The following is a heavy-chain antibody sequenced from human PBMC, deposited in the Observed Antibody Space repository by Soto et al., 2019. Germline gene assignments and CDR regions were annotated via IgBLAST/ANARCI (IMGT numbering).Heavy chain of an antibody. Sequence: QVQLQESGPGLVKPSQTLSLTCTVSGGSISSGGYYGSWIRQHPGKGLEWIGYIYYSGSTYYNPSLKSRVTISVDTSKNQFSLKLSSVTAADTAVYYCARFGYSYANNWFDPWGQGTLVTVSS. CDR2: IYYSGST. D-gene: IGHD5-18*01. CDR1: GGSISSGGYY. J-gene: IGHJ5*02. V-gene: IGHV4-31*03. CDR3: ARFGYSYANNWFDP.